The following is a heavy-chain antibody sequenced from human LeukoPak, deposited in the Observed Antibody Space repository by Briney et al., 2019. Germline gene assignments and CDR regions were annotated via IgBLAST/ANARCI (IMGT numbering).Heavy chain of an antibody. CDR2: IIPIFGTA. J-gene: IGHJ4*02. CDR3: ARGVGDGYSLFDY. Sequence: ASVKVSCKASGGTFSSYAISWVRQAPGQGLEWMGGIIPIFGTANYAQKFQGRVTITTDESTSIAYMELSSLRSEDTAVCYCARGVGDGYSLFDYWGQGTLVTVSS. CDR1: GGTFSSYA. D-gene: IGHD5-24*01. V-gene: IGHV1-69*05.